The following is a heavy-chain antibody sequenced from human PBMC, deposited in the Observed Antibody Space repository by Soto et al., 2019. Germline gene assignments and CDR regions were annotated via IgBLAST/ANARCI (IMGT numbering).Heavy chain of an antibody. V-gene: IGHV3-23*01. D-gene: IGHD6-19*01. CDR1: GFTLSSYA. J-gene: IGHJ4*02. Sequence: GGSLRLSCAASGFTLSSYAMSWVRQAPGKGLEWVSAISGSGGSTYYADSVKGRFTISRDNSKNTLYLQMNSLRAEDTAVYYCAKALRIAVAGTGYYFDYWGQGTLVTVSS. CDR3: AKALRIAVAGTGYYFDY. CDR2: ISGSGGST.